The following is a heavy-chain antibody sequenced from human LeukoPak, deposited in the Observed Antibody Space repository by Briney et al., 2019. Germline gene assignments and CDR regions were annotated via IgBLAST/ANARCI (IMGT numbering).Heavy chain of an antibody. CDR2: IYSRGT. V-gene: IGHV4-4*07. Sequence: SETLSLTCTVSGGSISSYYLSWIRQPAGKGLEWIGRIYSRGTTYNPSLKDRVTMSADTSRNHVSLTLNAVTAADTAVYYCARDSGTTGEVKFDPWGQGTLVTVSS. CDR1: GGSISSYY. CDR3: ARDSGTTGEVKFDP. J-gene: IGHJ5*02. D-gene: IGHD3-10*01.